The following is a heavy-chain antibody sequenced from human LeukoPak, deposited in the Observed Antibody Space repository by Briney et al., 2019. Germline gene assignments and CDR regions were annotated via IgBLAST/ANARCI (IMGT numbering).Heavy chain of an antibody. D-gene: IGHD3-3*01. Sequence: SETLSLTCTVSGGSISSSSYYWGWIRQPPGKGLEWIGSIYYSGSTYYNPSLKSRVTISVDTSKNQFSLKLSSVTAADTAVYYCARSRFLEWLWAYWGQGTLVTVSS. J-gene: IGHJ4*02. CDR1: GGSISSSSYY. CDR3: ARSRFLEWLWAY. CDR2: IYYSGST. V-gene: IGHV4-39*01.